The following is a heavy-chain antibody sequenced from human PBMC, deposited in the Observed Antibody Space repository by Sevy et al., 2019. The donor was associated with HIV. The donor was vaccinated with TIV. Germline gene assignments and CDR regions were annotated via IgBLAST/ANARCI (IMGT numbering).Heavy chain of an antibody. CDR1: GFTFRNFW. J-gene: IGHJ6*02. CDR2: IRQDGSEN. V-gene: IGHV3-7*01. Sequence: GGSLRLSCAVSGFTFRNFWMSWVRQAPGKGLEWVANIRQDGSENYYVDSVRGRFTISADNAKNSLFLQLNSLGADDTAIYYCAKSYFGSGTSYGMDLWGRGTTVTVSS. D-gene: IGHD3-10*01. CDR3: AKSYFGSGTSYGMDL.